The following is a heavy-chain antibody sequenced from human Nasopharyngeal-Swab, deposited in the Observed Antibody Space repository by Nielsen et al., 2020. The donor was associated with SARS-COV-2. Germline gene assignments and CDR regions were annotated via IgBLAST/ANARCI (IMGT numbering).Heavy chain of an antibody. V-gene: IGHV1-69*06. CDR3: ARGYSGAAFDI. CDR2: IIPIFGTA. Sequence: VRQAPGQGREGMGGIIPIFGTANYAQKFQGRVTITADKSTSTAYMELSSLRSEDTAVYYCARGYSGAAFDIWGQGTMVTVSS. J-gene: IGHJ3*02. D-gene: IGHD2-15*01.